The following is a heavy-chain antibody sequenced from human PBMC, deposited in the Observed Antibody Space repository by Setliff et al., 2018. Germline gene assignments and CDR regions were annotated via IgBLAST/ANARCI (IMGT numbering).Heavy chain of an antibody. V-gene: IGHV4-39*07. J-gene: IGHJ4*02. D-gene: IGHD7-27*01. Sequence: SETLSLTCNVSGGSIAGSTYYWGWIRQPPGKGLEWIGRIYYTGVTFYNPSLKSRVTISLDRSKSQFSLNLTSVTAADTAVYYCARYFSRLPQLGIYGWLDSWGQGTLVTVSS. CDR3: ARYFSRLPQLGIYGWLDS. CDR2: IYYTGVT. CDR1: GGSIAGSTYY.